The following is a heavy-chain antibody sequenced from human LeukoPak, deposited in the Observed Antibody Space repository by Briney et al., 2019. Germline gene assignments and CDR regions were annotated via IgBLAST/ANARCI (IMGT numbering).Heavy chain of an antibody. CDR3: ARPELAYCGGDCYSVWFDP. D-gene: IGHD2-21*02. V-gene: IGHV1-69*13. Sequence: SVKVSCKASGGTFSSYVINWVRQAPGQGLEWMGGIIPIFGTANYAQKFQGRVTITADESTSTAYMELSSLRSEDTAVYYCARPELAYCGGDCYSVWFDPWGQGTLVTVSS. CDR2: IIPIFGTA. CDR1: GGTFSSYV. J-gene: IGHJ5*02.